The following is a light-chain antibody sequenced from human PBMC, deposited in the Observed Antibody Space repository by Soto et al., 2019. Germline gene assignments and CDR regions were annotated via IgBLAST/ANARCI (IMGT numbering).Light chain of an antibody. CDR2: AAS. CDR3: QQCKSFPFT. V-gene: IGKV1-12*01. J-gene: IGKJ4*01. Sequence: DIQLTQSPSSVSASVGDRVTITCRASQGLSSWLAWSQYKPGKAPNLLIFAASSLQTGVPSRFSGAGSVTDFTLTISSLQPEDFATYYYQQCKSFPFTFGGGTKVEFK. CDR1: QGLSSW.